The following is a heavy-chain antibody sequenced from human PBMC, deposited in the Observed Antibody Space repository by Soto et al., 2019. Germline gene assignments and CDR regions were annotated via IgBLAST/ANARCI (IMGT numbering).Heavy chain of an antibody. CDR3: VREKWTRSGPQNFFDY. Sequence: ASVKVSCKASGYTFTSYGIIWVRQAPGQGLEWMGYISPNSGATTYAQNLQGRLTLTTDTSTSTAYMELRSLSSDDTAIYYCVREKWTRSGPQNFFDYWGLGALVTVSS. CDR2: ISPNSGAT. CDR1: GYTFTSYG. V-gene: IGHV1-18*01. D-gene: IGHD6-25*01. J-gene: IGHJ4*02.